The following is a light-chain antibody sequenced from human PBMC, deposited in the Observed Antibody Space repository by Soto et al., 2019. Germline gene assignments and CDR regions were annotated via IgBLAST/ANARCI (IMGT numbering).Light chain of an antibody. J-gene: IGKJ3*01. CDR3: KEDYQFPLFT. V-gene: IGKV2D-29*01. CDR1: QSLLHSDGKIY. CDR2: AIS. Sequence: DIVLTQTPLSLSVTPGQPSSISCKSSQSLLHSDGKIYLYWHLQKLAQPPHLLISAISNRFSGGNKRFSGRGSGTDCTPEITRGEAEDVGVYYEKEDYQFPLFTFGPGTKVDI.